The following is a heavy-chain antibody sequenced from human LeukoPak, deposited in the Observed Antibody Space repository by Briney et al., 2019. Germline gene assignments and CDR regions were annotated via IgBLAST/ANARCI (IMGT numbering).Heavy chain of an antibody. J-gene: IGHJ3*01. CDR3: AKAFQRGWERNAFAF. V-gene: IGHV3-23*01. CDR1: GFTFSSYS. CDR2: ISGSGDTT. Sequence: GGSLGLSCAASGFTFSSYSMSWVRQAPGKGLEWVSLISGSGDTTNYADSVKGRFTISRDNSKNTLYLQMNSLGADDTAVYYCAKAFQRGWERNAFAFWGQGTLVTVSS. D-gene: IGHD1-26*01.